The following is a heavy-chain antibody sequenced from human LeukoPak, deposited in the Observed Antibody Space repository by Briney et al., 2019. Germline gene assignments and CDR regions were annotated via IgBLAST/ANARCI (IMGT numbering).Heavy chain of an antibody. Sequence: SETLSLTCTVSGGSISSSSYYWGWIRQPPGKGLEWIGSIYYSGSTYYNPSLKSRVTISVDTSKNQFSLKLSSVTAADTAVYYCARQRTIAVANLFDYWGQGTLVTVSS. CDR1: GGSISSSSYY. D-gene: IGHD6-19*01. CDR2: IYYSGST. J-gene: IGHJ4*02. V-gene: IGHV4-39*01. CDR3: ARQRTIAVANLFDY.